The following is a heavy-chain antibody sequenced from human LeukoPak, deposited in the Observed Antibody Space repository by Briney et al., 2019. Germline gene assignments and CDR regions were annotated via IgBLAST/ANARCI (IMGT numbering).Heavy chain of an antibody. CDR1: GFTFSSYA. CDR3: ASLMLGYCSGGSCYSDAFDI. D-gene: IGHD2-15*01. Sequence: GSLRLSCAASGFTFSSYAMHWVRQAPGKGLEWVAVISYDGSNKYYADSVKGRFTISRDNSKNTLYLQMNSLGAEDTAVYYCASLMLGYCSGGSCYSDAFDIWGQGTMVTVSS. CDR2: ISYDGSNK. J-gene: IGHJ3*02. V-gene: IGHV3-30*04.